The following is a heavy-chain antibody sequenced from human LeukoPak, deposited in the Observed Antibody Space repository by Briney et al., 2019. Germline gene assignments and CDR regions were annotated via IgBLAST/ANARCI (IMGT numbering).Heavy chain of an antibody. CDR1: GFTFSSYE. D-gene: IGHD3-10*01. CDR3: ARDLGYGSGPDWFDP. CDR2: ISSSGSSI. Sequence: GGSLRLSCAASGFTFSSYEMNWVRQAPGKGLEWVSYISSSGSSIYYADSVKGRFTISRDNAKNSLYLQMNSLKTEDTADYFCARDLGYGSGPDWFDPWGQGTLVTVSS. J-gene: IGHJ5*02. V-gene: IGHV3-48*03.